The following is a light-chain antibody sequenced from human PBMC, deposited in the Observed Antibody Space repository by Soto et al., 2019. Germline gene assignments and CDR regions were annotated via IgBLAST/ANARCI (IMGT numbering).Light chain of an antibody. J-gene: IGLJ2*01. CDR1: SSDVGAYNS. V-gene: IGLV2-14*01. CDR3: TSYVSGNTVV. Sequence: QSVLTQPASVSGSPGQSITISCTGTSSDVGAYNSVCWYQQHPGKVPKLLIYEVTNRPSGVSYRFSGSKSGNTASLTISGLQAEDEADYYCTSYVSGNTVVFGGGTKVTVL. CDR2: EVT.